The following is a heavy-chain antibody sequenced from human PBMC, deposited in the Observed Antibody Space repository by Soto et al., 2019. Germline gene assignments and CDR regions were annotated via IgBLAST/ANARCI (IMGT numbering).Heavy chain of an antibody. Sequence: QVQLVQSGAEVKKPGASVKVSCKASGYTFTSYAMYWVRQAPGQRLEWMGWINAGNGNTKYSQKFQGRVTITRDTSASTAYMELSSLRSEDTAVYYCARTKTGDWYFDLWGRGTLVTVSS. CDR2: INAGNGNT. J-gene: IGHJ2*01. V-gene: IGHV1-3*01. D-gene: IGHD3-10*01. CDR3: ARTKTGDWYFDL. CDR1: GYTFTSYA.